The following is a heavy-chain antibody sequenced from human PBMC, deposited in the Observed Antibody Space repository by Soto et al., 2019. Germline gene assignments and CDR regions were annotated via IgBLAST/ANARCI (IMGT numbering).Heavy chain of an antibody. CDR2: INHLGSI. Sequence: SETLSLTCAVYGVSFSGYYWSWIRQPPGKGLEWIGEINHLGSINYNPSLKSRVTMSVDTSKNQFSLTLNSVTAADTATYYCARGGISHWAYFYYMDVWDRGTTVTVSS. D-gene: IGHD2-21*01. V-gene: IGHV4-34*01. CDR3: ARGGISHWAYFYYMDV. J-gene: IGHJ6*03. CDR1: GVSFSGYY.